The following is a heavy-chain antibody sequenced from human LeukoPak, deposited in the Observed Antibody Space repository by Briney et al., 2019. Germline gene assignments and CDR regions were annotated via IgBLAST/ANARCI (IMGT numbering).Heavy chain of an antibody. J-gene: IGHJ5*02. V-gene: IGHV4-34*01. Sequence: PSETLSLTCAVYGGSFSGYYWSWIRQPPGKGLEWIGEIKQSGSTNYNPSLKSRVTISVDTSKNQFSLKLSSVTAADTAVYYCARRRGRYCSSTSCPNWLDPWGQGTLVTVSS. CDR2: IKQSGST. D-gene: IGHD2-2*01. CDR1: GGSFSGYY. CDR3: ARRRGRYCSSTSCPNWLDP.